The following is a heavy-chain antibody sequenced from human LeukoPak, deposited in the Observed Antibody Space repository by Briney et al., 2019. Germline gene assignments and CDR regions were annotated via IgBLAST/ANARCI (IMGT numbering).Heavy chain of an antibody. CDR1: GDSINRSTYY. CDR2: RYFNGNP. V-gene: IGHV4-39*07. D-gene: IGHD5-18*01. CDR3: ARASVQLWPPYFDY. J-gene: IGHJ4*02. Sequence: SETLSLTCTVSGDSINRSTYYWGWIRQSPGKGLEWIGSRYFNGNPYYKSSLKSRVIISVDTSKNQFSLKLSSVTAADTAVYYCARASVQLWPPYFDYWGQGTLVTVSS.